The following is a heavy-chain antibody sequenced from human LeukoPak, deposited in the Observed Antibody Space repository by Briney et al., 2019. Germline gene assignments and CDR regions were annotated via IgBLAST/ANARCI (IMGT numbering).Heavy chain of an antibody. D-gene: IGHD3-10*01. CDR2: INSDGSST. CDR1: GFTFSSYW. V-gene: IGHV3-74*01. J-gene: IGHJ6*03. CDR3: ARDGLLWFGERYYYYMDV. Sequence: GGSLRLSCAASGFTFSSYWMHWVRQAPGKGLVWVSRINSDGSSTSYADSVKGRFTISRDNAKNTLYLQMNSLRAEDTAVYYCARDGLLWFGERYYYYMDVWGKGTTVTVS.